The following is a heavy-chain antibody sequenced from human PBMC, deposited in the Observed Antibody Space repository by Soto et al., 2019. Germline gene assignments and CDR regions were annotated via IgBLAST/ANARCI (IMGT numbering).Heavy chain of an antibody. D-gene: IGHD3-22*01. Sequence: SQTMSHTCTVSGGSISSGDYYWSWIRQPPGKGLEWIGYIYYSGSTYYNPSLKSRVTISVDTSKNQFSLKLSSVTAADTAVYYCASITMIVNPDYWGQGTLVTVPS. CDR2: IYYSGST. J-gene: IGHJ4*02. CDR1: GGSISSGDYY. V-gene: IGHV4-30-4*01. CDR3: ASITMIVNPDY.